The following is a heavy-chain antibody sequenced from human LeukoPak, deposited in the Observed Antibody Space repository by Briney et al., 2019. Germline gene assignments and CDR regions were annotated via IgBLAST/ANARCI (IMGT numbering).Heavy chain of an antibody. CDR1: GGSISSYY. J-gene: IGHJ3*02. CDR2: IYYSGST. V-gene: IGHV4-59*01. CDR3: ARVSGPPYAPDGFDI. Sequence: SETLSLTCTVSGGSISSYYWSWIRQPPGKGLEWIGYIYYSGSTNYNPSLKSRVTISVDTSKNQFSLKLSSVTAADTAVYYCARVSGPPYAPDGFDIWGQGTMVTVPS. D-gene: IGHD2-2*01.